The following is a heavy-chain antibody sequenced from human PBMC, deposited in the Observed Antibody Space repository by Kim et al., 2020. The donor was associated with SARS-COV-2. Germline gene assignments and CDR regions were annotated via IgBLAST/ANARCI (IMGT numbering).Heavy chain of an antibody. CDR2: IRSKVYSYAT. Sequence: GGSLRLSCAASGFTFSDSPIHWVRQASGKGLEWVGRIRSKVYSYATSYAASVKGRFTISRDDSESMAYLQMNSLKTEDTAVYYCTSDLGDYCGGDCYSRVWGQGTTVTVSS. D-gene: IGHD2-21*02. CDR3: TSDLGDYCGGDCYSRV. J-gene: IGHJ6*02. CDR1: GFTFSDSP. V-gene: IGHV3-73*01.